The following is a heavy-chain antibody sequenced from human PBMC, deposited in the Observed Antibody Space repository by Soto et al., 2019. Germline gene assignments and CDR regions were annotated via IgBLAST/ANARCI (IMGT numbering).Heavy chain of an antibody. CDR2: INHSGST. CDR3: ARGMGAENTFYYYFGMDV. V-gene: IGHV4-34*01. D-gene: IGHD3-16*01. J-gene: IGHJ6*02. CDR1: GGSFSAYH. Sequence: SETLSLTCAVYGGSFSAYHWNWIRQPPGKGLEWIGEINHSGSTKYNPSLKSRVTISVDTSKNQFSLKLSSVTAADTAVYYCARGMGAENTFYYYFGMDVWGQGTTVTVAS.